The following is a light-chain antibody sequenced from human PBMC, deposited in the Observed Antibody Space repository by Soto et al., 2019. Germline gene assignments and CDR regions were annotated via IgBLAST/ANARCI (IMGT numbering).Light chain of an antibody. Sequence: QSVLTQPPSASGAPGQRVTISCTGSSSNIGAGYGVHWYQQVPGTAPKLLISGNSDRPSGVPDRFSGSKSGTSASLAITGLQAEDEADYYCPSYDSSLSSWVFGGGTKVTVL. CDR3: PSYDSSLSSWV. V-gene: IGLV1-40*01. J-gene: IGLJ3*02. CDR1: SSNIGAGYG. CDR2: GNS.